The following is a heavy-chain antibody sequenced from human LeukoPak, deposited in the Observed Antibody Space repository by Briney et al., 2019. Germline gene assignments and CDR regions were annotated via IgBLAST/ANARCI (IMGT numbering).Heavy chain of an antibody. V-gene: IGHV3-30*18. Sequence: PGRSLRLSCAASGFTFSSFGMHWVRQAPGKGLEWVAVISYDGSNKYYADSVKGRLTISRDNSKNTLFLQMNSLRVEDTAVYYCAKGHSAHGTGFDCWGQGTLVAVSS. CDR3: AKGHSAHGTGFDC. CDR1: GFTFSSFG. CDR2: ISYDGSNK. J-gene: IGHJ4*02. D-gene: IGHD1-14*01.